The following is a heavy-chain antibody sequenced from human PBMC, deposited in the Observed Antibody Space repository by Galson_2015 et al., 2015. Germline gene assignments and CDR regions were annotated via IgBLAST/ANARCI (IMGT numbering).Heavy chain of an antibody. V-gene: IGHV3-21*01. CDR3: TRHLGIGSGSPEF. J-gene: IGHJ4*02. Sequence: SLRLSCAASGFPFSSYTMNWVRQAPGKGLQWVSSISGRSTFIFYSDSVKGRFTISRDNAKNSLSLQMNNLRGDDTAVYYCTRHLGIGSGSPEFWCQGTLVAVSS. CDR2: ISGRSTFI. D-gene: IGHD7-27*01. CDR1: GFPFSSYT.